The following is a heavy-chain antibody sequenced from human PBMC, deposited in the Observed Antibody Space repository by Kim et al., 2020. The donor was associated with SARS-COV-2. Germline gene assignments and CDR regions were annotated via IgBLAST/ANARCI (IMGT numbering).Heavy chain of an antibody. CDR2: IKQDGSQK. J-gene: IGHJ4*02. CDR1: GFTFSNYW. Sequence: GGSLRLSCAASGFTFSNYWMNWVRQAPGKGLEWVANIKQDGSQKSYMDSVKGRFTISRDNAKNSLYLQMNSLRAEDTAVYYCTTAIRGGTGYWGQGTLVTVSS. D-gene: IGHD3-10*01. CDR3: TTAIRGGTGY. V-gene: IGHV3-7*03.